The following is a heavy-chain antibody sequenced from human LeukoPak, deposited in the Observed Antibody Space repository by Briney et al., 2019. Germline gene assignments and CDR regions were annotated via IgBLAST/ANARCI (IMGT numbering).Heavy chain of an antibody. CDR2: IATVGDT. J-gene: IGHJ4*02. D-gene: IGHD6-19*01. Sequence: PGGSLRLSCAASGFTFSSYAMHWVRQATGKGLEWVSAIATVGDTYYPGSVRGRFTISRDNAKNSLYLQMNSLRAEDTAVYYCAKANFYAVAGTRFDYWGQGTLVTVSS. CDR3: AKANFYAVAGTRFDY. CDR1: GFTFSSYA. V-gene: IGHV3-13*04.